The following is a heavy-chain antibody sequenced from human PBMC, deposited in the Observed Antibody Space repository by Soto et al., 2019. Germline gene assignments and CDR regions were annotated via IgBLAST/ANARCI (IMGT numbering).Heavy chain of an antibody. D-gene: IGHD3-3*01. CDR3: ARGALYYDFWSGYSAANYFDY. Sequence: QVQLQQWGAGLLKPSETLSLTCAVYGGSFSGYYWSWIRQPPGKGLEWIGEINHSGSTNYNPYLNSRVTISVDTSKNQFSLKLSSVTAADTAVYYCARGALYYDFWSGYSAANYFDYWGQGTLVTVSS. V-gene: IGHV4-34*01. CDR2: INHSGST. CDR1: GGSFSGYY. J-gene: IGHJ4*02.